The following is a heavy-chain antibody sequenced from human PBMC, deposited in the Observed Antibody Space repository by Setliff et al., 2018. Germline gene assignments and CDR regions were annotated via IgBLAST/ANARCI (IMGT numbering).Heavy chain of an antibody. CDR3: ARDNNPGYRGYWGRFDY. J-gene: IGHJ4*02. Sequence: SETLSLTCTVSGGSISSSSYYWGWIRQPPGKGLEWIGSIYYSGSTYYNPSLKSRVTISVGTSKNQFSLKLSSVTAADTAVYYCARDNNPGYRGYWGRFDYWGQGTLVTVSS. D-gene: IGHD3-16*02. CDR1: GGSISSSSYY. CDR2: IYYSGST. V-gene: IGHV4-39*07.